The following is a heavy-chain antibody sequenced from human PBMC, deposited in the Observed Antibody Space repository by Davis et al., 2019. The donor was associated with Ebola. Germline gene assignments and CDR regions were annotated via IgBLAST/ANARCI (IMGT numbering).Heavy chain of an antibody. Sequence: ASVTVSCKASGYTFTGYYMHWVRQAPGQGLEWMGRINPYSGDTNYAQKFQGRVTMTRDTSITTAYMELSRLRSDDTAVYYCARVRYCGGDCSRYFYYGMDVWGKGTTVTVSS. CDR1: GYTFTGYY. CDR3: ARVRYCGGDCSRYFYYGMDV. D-gene: IGHD2-21*02. J-gene: IGHJ6*04. CDR2: INPYSGDT. V-gene: IGHV1-2*06.